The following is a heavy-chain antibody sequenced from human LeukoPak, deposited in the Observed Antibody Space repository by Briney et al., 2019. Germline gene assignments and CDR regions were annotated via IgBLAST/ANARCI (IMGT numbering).Heavy chain of an antibody. Sequence: PGGSVRLSCAASGFIFSDYYMTWIRQAPGKGLDWISYISTDSSFTSYADSVRGRFTVSRDNAKNSLYLQMNSLRAEDTAVYYCARLHSTAAAGTYDYWGQGTLVTVSS. CDR3: ARLHSTAAAGTYDY. CDR2: ISTDSSFT. D-gene: IGHD6-13*01. J-gene: IGHJ4*02. V-gene: IGHV3-11*06. CDR1: GFIFSDYY.